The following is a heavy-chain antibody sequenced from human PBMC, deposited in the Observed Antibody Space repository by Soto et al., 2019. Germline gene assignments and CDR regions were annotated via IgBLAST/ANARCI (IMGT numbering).Heavy chain of an antibody. Sequence: GGFLRLSCAASGFTFSSYGMHWVRQAPGKGLEWVAVIWYDGSNKYYADSVKGRFTISRDNSKNTLYLQMNSLRAEDTAVYYCARGSSSSHYFDYWGQGALVTVSS. CDR3: ARGSSSSHYFDY. CDR1: GFTFSSYG. D-gene: IGHD2-15*01. V-gene: IGHV3-33*01. J-gene: IGHJ4*02. CDR2: IWYDGSNK.